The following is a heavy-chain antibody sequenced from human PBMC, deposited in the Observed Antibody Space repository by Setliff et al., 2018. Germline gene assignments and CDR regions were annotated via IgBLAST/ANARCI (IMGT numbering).Heavy chain of an antibody. CDR1: GGSFSVNY. V-gene: IGHV4-34*01. Sequence: SETLSLTCAVYGGSFSVNYWSWIRQPPGKGLEWIGEINHSGSTNYNPSLKSRVTISVDTSKNQFSLKLSSVTAADTAVYYGARGLGLSPSYHFDYWGQGTLVTVSS. J-gene: IGHJ4*02. CDR2: INHSGST. CDR3: ARGLGLSPSYHFDY. D-gene: IGHD7-27*01.